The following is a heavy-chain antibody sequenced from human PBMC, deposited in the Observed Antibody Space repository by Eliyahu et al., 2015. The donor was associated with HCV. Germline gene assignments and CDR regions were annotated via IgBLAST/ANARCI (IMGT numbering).Heavy chain of an antibody. CDR2: ISYDGSNK. Sequence: XVQLVESGGGVVQPGRSLRLSCAASXFXFXSYAXHWVRQAPGKGLEWXXVISYDGSNKYYADSVKGRFTISRDNSKNTLYLQMNSLRAEDTAVYYCARESRYFDWLPTFDPWGQGTLVTVSS. CDR1: XFXFXSYA. J-gene: IGHJ5*02. CDR3: ARESRYFDWLPTFDP. V-gene: IGHV3-30*04. D-gene: IGHD3-9*01.